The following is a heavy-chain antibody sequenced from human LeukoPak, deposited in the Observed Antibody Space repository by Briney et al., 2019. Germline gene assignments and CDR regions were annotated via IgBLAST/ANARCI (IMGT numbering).Heavy chain of an antibody. CDR2: ISSSSSTI. V-gene: IGHV3-48*02. D-gene: IGHD3-10*01. Sequence: GGSLSLSFAASGLTFSSYSMTWFRQAQGKGLEGVSYISSSSSTIYYADSVKGRFTISRDNAKNSLYLQMNSLRDEDTAVYYCARVNGSGRYPSDYWGQGTLVTVSS. CDR3: ARVNGSGRYPSDY. J-gene: IGHJ4*02. CDR1: GLTFSSYS.